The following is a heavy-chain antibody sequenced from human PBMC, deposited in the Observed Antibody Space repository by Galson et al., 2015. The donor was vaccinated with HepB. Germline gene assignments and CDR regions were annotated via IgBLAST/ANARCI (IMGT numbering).Heavy chain of an antibody. CDR1: GYSFTSYW. CDR2: IYPGDSDT. V-gene: IGHV5-51*03. J-gene: IGHJ2*01. CDR3: ARSYCGGDCYGPYWYFDL. D-gene: IGHD2-21*01. Sequence: QSGAEVKKPGESLKISCKGSGYSFTSYWIGWVRQMPGKGLEWMGIIYPGDSDTRYSPSFQGQVTISADKSISTAYLQWSSLKASDTAMYYSARSYCGGDCYGPYWYFDLWGQGTLVTVSS.